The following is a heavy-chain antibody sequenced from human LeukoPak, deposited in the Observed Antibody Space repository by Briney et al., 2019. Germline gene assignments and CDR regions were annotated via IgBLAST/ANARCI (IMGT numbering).Heavy chain of an antibody. Sequence: ASVKVSCKASGYTFTGYYMHWVRQAPGQGLEWMGWINPNSGGTNYAQKFQGRVTMTRDTSISTAYMELSGLRSDDTAVYYCARARYDFWSGHYGPYRRDFDYWGQGTLVTVSS. CDR1: GYTFTGYY. CDR2: INPNSGGT. D-gene: IGHD3-3*01. V-gene: IGHV1-2*02. J-gene: IGHJ4*02. CDR3: ARARYDFWSGHYGPYRRDFDY.